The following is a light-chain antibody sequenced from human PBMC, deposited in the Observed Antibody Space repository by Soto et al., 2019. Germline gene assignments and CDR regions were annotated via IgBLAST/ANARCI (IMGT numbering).Light chain of an antibody. CDR3: QQSYSIPFT. Sequence: ILMTQSPSSLAASVGDRVTISCRASQGIRSQLAWYQQKPGKSPKLLISSASSLQSGVPSTFSGSGSGTDFTLTISSLQPEDFATYYCQQSYSIPFTFGPGTKVDIK. CDR2: SAS. J-gene: IGKJ3*01. CDR1: QGIRSQ. V-gene: IGKV1-39*01.